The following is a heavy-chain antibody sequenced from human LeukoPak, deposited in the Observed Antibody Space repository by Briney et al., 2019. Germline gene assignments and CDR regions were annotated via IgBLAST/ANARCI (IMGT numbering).Heavy chain of an antibody. CDR2: ISSNGGST. V-gene: IGHV3-64*01. Sequence: GGSLRLSCAASGFTFSSYAMHWVRRAPGKGLEYVSAISSNGGSTYYANSVKGRFTISRDNSKNTLYLQMGSLRAEDMAVYYCARAIWDSSDAFDIWGQGTMVTVSS. CDR1: GFTFSSYA. D-gene: IGHD6-13*01. CDR3: ARAIWDSSDAFDI. J-gene: IGHJ3*02.